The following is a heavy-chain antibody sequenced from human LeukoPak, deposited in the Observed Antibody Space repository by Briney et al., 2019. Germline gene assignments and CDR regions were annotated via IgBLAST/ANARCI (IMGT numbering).Heavy chain of an antibody. CDR2: IKQDGSDE. CDR3: AREGSASYYSAFDF. D-gene: IGHD3-10*01. J-gene: IGHJ3*01. CDR1: GFTFSRYW. V-gene: IGHV3-7*04. Sequence: HAGGSLRLSCAASGFTFSRYWMTWVRQAPGKGLEWVANIKQDGSDEYYVDAVKGRFTISRNNAKNSLYLQMNSLRAEDTAVYYCAREGSASYYSAFDFWGQGTMVTVSS.